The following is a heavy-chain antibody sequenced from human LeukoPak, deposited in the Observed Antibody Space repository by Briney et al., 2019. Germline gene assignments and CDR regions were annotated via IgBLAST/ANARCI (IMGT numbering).Heavy chain of an antibody. J-gene: IGHJ6*03. D-gene: IGHD3-3*01. CDR3: ARVPIPVITIFGVVTARGYYYMDI. Sequence: SETLSHTCTVSGGSISSYYWSWIRQPPGKGLEWIGYIYYSGSTNYNPSLKSRVTISVDTSKNQFSLKLSSVTAADTAVYYCARVPIPVITIFGVVTARGYYYMDIWGKGTTVTVSS. CDR2: IYYSGST. V-gene: IGHV4-59*01. CDR1: GGSISSYY.